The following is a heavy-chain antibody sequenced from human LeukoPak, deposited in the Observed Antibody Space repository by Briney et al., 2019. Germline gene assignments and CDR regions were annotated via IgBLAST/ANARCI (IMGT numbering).Heavy chain of an antibody. CDR3: ATYCSSSTCGAFDY. CDR2: ISDSGGST. CDR1: GFTFSNYY. V-gene: IGHV3-23*01. Sequence: GGSLRLSCAASGFTFSNYYISWVRQAPGKGLEWVSGISDSGGSTYYPDSVKGRFTISRDNSKSTLYLQLNSLRAEDTAVYYCATYCSSSTCGAFDYWGQGTLVTVSS. D-gene: IGHD2-2*01. J-gene: IGHJ4*02.